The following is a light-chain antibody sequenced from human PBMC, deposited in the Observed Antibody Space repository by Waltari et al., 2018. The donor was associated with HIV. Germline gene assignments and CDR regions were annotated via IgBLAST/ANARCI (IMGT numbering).Light chain of an antibody. J-gene: IGLJ1*01. V-gene: IGLV3-1*01. CDR2: QDT. Sequence: SHELTQPPSVSVSPGQTASIPCSGDKLGDRFACWYQQKPGQSPVLVIYQDTKRPSGITERFSGSNSGNTATLTISGTQTMDEADYYCQAWDTNTAAVFGTGTKVTVL. CDR3: QAWDTNTAAV. CDR1: KLGDRF.